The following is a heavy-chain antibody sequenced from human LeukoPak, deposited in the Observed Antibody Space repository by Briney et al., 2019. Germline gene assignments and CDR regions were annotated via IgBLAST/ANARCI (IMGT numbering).Heavy chain of an antibody. J-gene: IGHJ4*02. D-gene: IGHD3-16*02. CDR3: ARIDRYDYVWGSYRSFDY. CDR1: GFTFSSHW. CDR2: VNRDGSET. Sequence: GGSLRLSCAASGFTFSSHWMTWVRQVPGRGPEWVANVNRDGSETYYLDSVKGRFTISKDNAKNSLYLQMNSLRAEDTAVYYCARIDRYDYVWGSYRSFDYWGQGTLVTVSS. V-gene: IGHV3-7*01.